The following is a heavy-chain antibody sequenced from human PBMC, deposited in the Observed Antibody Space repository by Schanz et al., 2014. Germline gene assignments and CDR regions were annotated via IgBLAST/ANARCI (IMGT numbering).Heavy chain of an antibody. CDR3: TKGLLPVRALADVFDV. D-gene: IGHD2-21*01. CDR1: GFTFHTYD. V-gene: IGHV3-30-3*01. CDR2: ISYDGNTK. Sequence: VHLEESGGGVVQPGRSLRLSCAASGFTFHTYDMHWVRQAPGKGLEWVALISYDGNTKYYADSVKGRFTISRDNSKNILTMQMSSLRAEDTALYYCTKGLLPVRALADVFDVWGQGTMVTVSP. J-gene: IGHJ3*01.